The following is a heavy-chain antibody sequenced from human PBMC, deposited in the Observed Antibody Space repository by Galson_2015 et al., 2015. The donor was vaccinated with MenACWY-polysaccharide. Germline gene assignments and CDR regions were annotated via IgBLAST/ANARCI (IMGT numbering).Heavy chain of an antibody. CDR2: ISKSGDSI. CDR3: ARGHYGLDV. V-gene: IGHV3-11*01. J-gene: IGHJ6*02. Sequence: SLRLSCAASGFSLGAWNMSWIRQAPGKGLEWLSYISKSGDSIYYADSVKGRFTISRDNARHSLYLQVNSLAAEDTAIYYCARGHYGLDVWGQGTTVTVSS. CDR1: GFSLGAWN.